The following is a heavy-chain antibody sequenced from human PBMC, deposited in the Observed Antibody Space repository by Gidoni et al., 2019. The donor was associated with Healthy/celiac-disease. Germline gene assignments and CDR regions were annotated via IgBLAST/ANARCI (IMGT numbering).Heavy chain of an antibody. CDR2: IKQDGSEK. D-gene: IGHD2-2*02. CDR1: GFTFSSYW. J-gene: IGHJ2*01. Sequence: EVQLVESGGGLVQPGGSLRLSCAASGFTFSSYWMLWVRQAPGKGLEWVANIKQDGSEKYYVDSVKGRFTISRDNAKNSLYLQMNSLRAEDTAVYYCARNGGYCSSTSCYTGGYFDLWGRGTLVTVSS. CDR3: ARNGGYCSSTSCYTGGYFDL. V-gene: IGHV3-7*01.